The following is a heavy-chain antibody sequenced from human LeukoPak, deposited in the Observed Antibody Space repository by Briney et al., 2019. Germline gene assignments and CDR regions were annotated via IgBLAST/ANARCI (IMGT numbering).Heavy chain of an antibody. Sequence: SETLSLTCTVSGGSISSYYWSWIRQPPGKGLEWIGYIYYSGSTNYNPSLKSRVTISVDTSKNQFSLRLTSVTAADTAVYYCARIGVWFGEGNLSGYFDYWGQGILVTVSS. J-gene: IGHJ4*02. D-gene: IGHD3-10*01. V-gene: IGHV4-59*08. CDR3: ARIGVWFGEGNLSGYFDY. CDR1: GGSISSYY. CDR2: IYYSGST.